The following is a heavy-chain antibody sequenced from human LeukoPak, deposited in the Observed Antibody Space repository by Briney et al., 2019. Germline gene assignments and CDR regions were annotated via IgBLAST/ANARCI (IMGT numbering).Heavy chain of an antibody. Sequence: GGSLRLSCAASGFTFSSYWMHWVRQAPGKGLVWVSRINSDGSSTSYADSVKGRFTISRDSAKNTLYLQMNSLRAEDTAVYYCARDKYYSRWQLVPNYYYYGMDVWGQGTTVTVSS. J-gene: IGHJ6*02. D-gene: IGHD6-6*01. V-gene: IGHV3-74*01. CDR1: GFTFSSYW. CDR2: INSDGSST. CDR3: ARDKYYSRWQLVPNYYYYGMDV.